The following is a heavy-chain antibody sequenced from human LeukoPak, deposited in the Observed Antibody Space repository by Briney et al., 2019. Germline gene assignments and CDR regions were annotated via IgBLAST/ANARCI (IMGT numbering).Heavy chain of an antibody. CDR1: GGSISPYY. CDR2: IYYSGST. J-gene: IGHJ4*02. CDR3: ARHGGGGESYPRVFDY. D-gene: IGHD1-26*01. Sequence: SETLSLTCTVSGGSISPYYWSWIRQPPGKGLEWIGYIYYSGSTNYNPSLNSRVTISVDTSKNQFSLKLSSMTAAEAAVYYCARHGGGGESYPRVFDYWGRGNLVTVSS. V-gene: IGHV4-59*08.